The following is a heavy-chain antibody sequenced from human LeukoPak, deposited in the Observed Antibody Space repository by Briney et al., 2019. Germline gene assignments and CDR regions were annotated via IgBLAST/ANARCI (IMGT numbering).Heavy chain of an antibody. CDR2: ISAKNGNT. V-gene: IGHV1-18*01. Sequence: ASVKVSCKASGYTFTNYGISWVRQAPGQGLQWMGWISAKNGNTKYAEKFQGRGTMTTDTSTNTAYMELRSLRSDDTAVYYCARDRQDYYDNSGYFDNWGQGTLVTVSS. CDR3: ARDRQDYYDNSGYFDN. J-gene: IGHJ4*02. D-gene: IGHD3-22*01. CDR1: GYTFTNYG.